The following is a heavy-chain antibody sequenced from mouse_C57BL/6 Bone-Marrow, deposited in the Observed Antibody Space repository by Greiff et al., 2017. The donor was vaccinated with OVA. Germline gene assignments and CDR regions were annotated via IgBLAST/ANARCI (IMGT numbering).Heavy chain of an antibody. CDR2: INPNYGTT. CDR3: ARWRWLRREGYFDD. CDR1: GYSFTDYN. Sequence: VQLKQSGPELVKPGASVKISCKASGYSFTDYNMNWVKQSTGQSLEWIGVINPNYGTTSYNQKFKGKATLTVDQSSSTAYMQLNSLTSEDSAVYYCARWRWLRREGYFDDWGKGTTLTVSS. J-gene: IGHJ2*01. D-gene: IGHD2-2*01. V-gene: IGHV1-39*01.